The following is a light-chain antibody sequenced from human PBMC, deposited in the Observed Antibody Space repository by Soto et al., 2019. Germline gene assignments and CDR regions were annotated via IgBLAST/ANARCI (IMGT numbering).Light chain of an antibody. Sequence: DIQMTQSPSSLSASVGDRVTITCRESQSISNYLNWYQQKPGKAPKLLIYAASSLQSGVPSRFSGSGSGTDFTLTISSLQPEDFATYYCQQSYSTPPITFGQGTRLEIK. CDR2: AAS. J-gene: IGKJ5*01. CDR3: QQSYSTPPIT. V-gene: IGKV1-39*01. CDR1: QSISNY.